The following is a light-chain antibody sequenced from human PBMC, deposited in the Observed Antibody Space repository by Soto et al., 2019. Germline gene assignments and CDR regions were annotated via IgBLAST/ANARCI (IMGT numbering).Light chain of an antibody. J-gene: IGKJ4*01. CDR2: DAS. CDR1: QSVSSY. V-gene: IGKV3-11*01. CDR3: QQRSNWPLT. Sequence: EIVLTQSPATLSLSPGERATLSCRASQSVSSYLAWYQQKPGQAPRLLIYDASNRATGVPAGFSGSGSGTDFTLTISSLEPADFAVYYCQQRSNWPLTFGGGTKVDIK.